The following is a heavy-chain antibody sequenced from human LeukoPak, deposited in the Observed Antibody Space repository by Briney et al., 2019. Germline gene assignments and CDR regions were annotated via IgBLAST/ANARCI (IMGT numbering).Heavy chain of an antibody. CDR2: IIPIFGTA. CDR1: GGTFSSYA. V-gene: IGHV1-69*13. CDR3: ARGIAVAGTVGSYYFDY. J-gene: IGHJ4*02. D-gene: IGHD6-19*01. Sequence: ASVKVSCKASGGTFSSYAISWVRQAPGQGLEWMGGIIPIFGTANYAQKFQGRVTITADESTSTAYMELSSLRSEDTAVYYCARGIAVAGTVGSYYFDYWGQGTLVTVSS.